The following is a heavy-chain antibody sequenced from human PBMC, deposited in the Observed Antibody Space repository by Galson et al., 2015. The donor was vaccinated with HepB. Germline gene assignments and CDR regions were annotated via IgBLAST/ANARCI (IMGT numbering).Heavy chain of an antibody. CDR3: WMIGTDFDY. Sequence: SLRLSCAASGFVFGRHGMHWARQAPGKGLEWVAVVWYDGTKQHYSESVEGRFTISRDNSKNMVYLQMNSLRVEDTAVYYCWMIGTDFDYWGQGTLVTVSS. CDR2: VWYDGTKQ. CDR1: GFVFGRHG. D-gene: IGHD2-21*01. J-gene: IGHJ4*02. V-gene: IGHV3-33*01.